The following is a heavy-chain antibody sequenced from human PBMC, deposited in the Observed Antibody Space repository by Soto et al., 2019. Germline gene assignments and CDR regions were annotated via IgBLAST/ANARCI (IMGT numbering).Heavy chain of an antibody. Sequence: PGGSLRLSCAASGFTFSSYAMSWVRQAPGKXLEWVSAISGSGGSTYYADSVKGRFTISRDNSKNTLYLQMNSLRAEDTAVYYCAKVPGPAMAYYYYYGMDVWGQGSTVTVSS. D-gene: IGHD5-18*01. J-gene: IGHJ6*02. CDR1: GFTFSSYA. CDR3: AKVPGPAMAYYYYYGMDV. V-gene: IGHV3-23*01. CDR2: ISGSGGST.